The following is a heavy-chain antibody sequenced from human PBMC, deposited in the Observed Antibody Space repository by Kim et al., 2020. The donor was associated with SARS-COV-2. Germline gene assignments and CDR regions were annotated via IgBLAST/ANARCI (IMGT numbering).Heavy chain of an antibody. D-gene: IGHD3-10*01. CDR2: INSDESIT. Sequence: LSLTCAASGFTFSSYWMHWVRQVPGKGLVWVSRINSDESITNYADSVKGRFTISRDNAKNTVYLQMNSLRVEDTAVYYCARDGFRQPFDIWGQGTMVTVSS. CDR1: GFTFSSYW. V-gene: IGHV3-74*01. CDR3: ARDGFRQPFDI. J-gene: IGHJ3*02.